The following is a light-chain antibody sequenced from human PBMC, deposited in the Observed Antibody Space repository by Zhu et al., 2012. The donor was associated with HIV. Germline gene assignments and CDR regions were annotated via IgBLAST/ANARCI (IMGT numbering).Light chain of an antibody. J-gene: IGKJ1*01. Sequence: DIQMTQSPSTLSASVGDRVTITCRASQSINYWLAWYQQKPGKAPKLLIYKASSVESGVPSRFSGSGSGTEFTLTISSLQPDDFATYYCQQYKSYSETWTFGQGTKVEIK. CDR2: KAS. CDR3: QQYKSYSETWT. CDR1: QSINYW. V-gene: IGKV1-5*03.